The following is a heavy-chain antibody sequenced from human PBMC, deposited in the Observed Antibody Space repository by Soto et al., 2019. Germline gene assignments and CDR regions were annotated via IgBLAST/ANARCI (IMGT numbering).Heavy chain of an antibody. J-gene: IGHJ5*02. V-gene: IGHV4-61*01. CDR2: IYYSGST. Sequence: SETLSLTCTVSGGSVSSGSYSWSWIRQAPGKGLEWLGYIYYSGSTNYNPSLKSRVTISVDTSKNQFSLKLSSVTAADTAVYYCAREPAVIYRISPKPFGWFDPWGQGTLVTVSS. D-gene: IGHD6-6*01. CDR3: AREPAVIYRISPKPFGWFDP. CDR1: GGSVSSGSYS.